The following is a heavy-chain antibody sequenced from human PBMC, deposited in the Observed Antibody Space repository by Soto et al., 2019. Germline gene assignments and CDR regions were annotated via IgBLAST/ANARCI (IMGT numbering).Heavy chain of an antibody. D-gene: IGHD3-3*01. V-gene: IGHV3-49*03. CDR1: GFTFGDYA. CDR3: TRDGYIITIFGVVPVWYMDV. J-gene: IGHJ6*03. Sequence: PGGSLRLSCTASGFTFGDYAMSWFRQAPGEGLEWVGFIRSKAYGGTTEYAASVKGRFTISRDDSKSIAYLQMNSLKTEDTAVYYCTRDGYIITIFGVVPVWYMDVWGKGTTVTVSS. CDR2: IRSKAYGGTT.